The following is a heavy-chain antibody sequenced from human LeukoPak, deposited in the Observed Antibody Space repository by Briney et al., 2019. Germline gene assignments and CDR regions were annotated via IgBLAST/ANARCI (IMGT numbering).Heavy chain of an antibody. D-gene: IGHD2-8*01. Sequence: SETLSLTCTVSGGSISNFYWSWIRQPPGKGLEWIGHISYSGDTNYNPSLKSRVTISLDTSKNQFSLKLSSVTAADTAVYYCARAPMAQGAFDIWGQGTMVTVSS. CDR1: GGSISNFY. V-gene: IGHV4-59*12. CDR3: ARAPMAQGAFDI. CDR2: ISYSGDT. J-gene: IGHJ3*02.